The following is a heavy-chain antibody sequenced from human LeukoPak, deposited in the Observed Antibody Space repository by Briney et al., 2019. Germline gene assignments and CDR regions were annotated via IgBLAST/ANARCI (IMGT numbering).Heavy chain of an antibody. D-gene: IGHD5-18*01. V-gene: IGHV3-53*01. CDR2: IYSGGST. Sequence: GALRLSCAASGFIFFAYGMTWVRQAPGKGLEWVSVIYSGGSTYYADSVKGRFTISRDNSKNTLYLQMNSLRAEDTAVYYCARVAQLWDAFDIWGQGTMVTISS. J-gene: IGHJ3*02. CDR3: ARVAQLWDAFDI. CDR1: GFIFFAYG.